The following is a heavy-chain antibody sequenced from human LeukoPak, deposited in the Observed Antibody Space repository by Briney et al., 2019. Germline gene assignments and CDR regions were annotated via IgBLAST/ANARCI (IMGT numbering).Heavy chain of an antibody. V-gene: IGHV4-4*07. J-gene: IGHJ5*02. Sequence: SETLSLTCTVSGGSISSYYWSWIRQPAGKGLEWIGRIYTSGSTNYNPSLKSRVTMSVDTSKNQFSLKLSSVTAADTAVYYCARGNSRIAYFGVVTQSNWFDPWGQGTLVTVSS. CDR3: ARGNSRIAYFGVVTQSNWFDP. CDR1: GGSISSYY. D-gene: IGHD3-3*01. CDR2: IYTSGST.